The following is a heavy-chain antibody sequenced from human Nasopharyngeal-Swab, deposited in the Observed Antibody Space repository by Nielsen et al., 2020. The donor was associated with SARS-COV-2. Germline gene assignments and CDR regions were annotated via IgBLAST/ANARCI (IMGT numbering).Heavy chain of an antibody. D-gene: IGHD6-13*01. J-gene: IGHJ4*02. Sequence: WIRQPPGKGLEWVSAISGSGGSTYYADSVKGRFTISRDNSKNTLYLQMNSLRAEDTAVYYCAKDPPVYSSSWYYYWGQGTLVIVSS. CDR2: ISGSGGST. V-gene: IGHV3-23*01. CDR3: AKDPPVYSSSWYYY.